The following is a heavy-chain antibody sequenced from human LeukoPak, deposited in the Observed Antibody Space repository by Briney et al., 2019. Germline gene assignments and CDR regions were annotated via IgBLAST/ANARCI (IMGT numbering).Heavy chain of an antibody. J-gene: IGHJ1*01. Sequence: PSETLSLTCAVYGGSFSGYYWSWIRQPPGKGLEWIGEISQSARTNYNPSLKSRVTMSIDKSRNQFSLRMTSVTAADTAVYYCAGVRLGNTGLSEYFEHWGQGTLVTVS. CDR1: GGSFSGYY. CDR2: ISQSART. CDR3: AGVRLGNTGLSEYFEH. V-gene: IGHV4-34*01. D-gene: IGHD3-16*01.